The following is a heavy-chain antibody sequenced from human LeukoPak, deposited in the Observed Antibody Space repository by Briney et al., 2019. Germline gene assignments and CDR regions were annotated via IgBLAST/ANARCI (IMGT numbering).Heavy chain of an antibody. J-gene: IGHJ4*02. Sequence: PSETLSLTCSVSGYSINNGDYWGWIRQPPGKGLEWIGYIFYSGSPNYNPSLKSRVTISVDTSKNQFSLKLSSVTAADTAVYYCAGDGGNGAFDYWGQETLVTVSP. D-gene: IGHD4-23*01. V-gene: IGHV4-59*01. CDR1: GYSINNGDY. CDR3: AGDGGNGAFDY. CDR2: IFYSGSP.